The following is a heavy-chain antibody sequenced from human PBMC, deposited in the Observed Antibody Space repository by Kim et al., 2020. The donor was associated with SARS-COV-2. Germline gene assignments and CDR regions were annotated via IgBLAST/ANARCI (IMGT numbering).Heavy chain of an antibody. CDR3: ARDSVRHFDY. V-gene: IGHV6-1*01. CDR2: YI. Sequence: YIDYPVSVKTHKTINPDTTKNHFSLQLNSVTPEDTAVYYCARDSVRHFDYWGQGTLVTVSS. J-gene: IGHJ4*02. D-gene: IGHD6-6*01.